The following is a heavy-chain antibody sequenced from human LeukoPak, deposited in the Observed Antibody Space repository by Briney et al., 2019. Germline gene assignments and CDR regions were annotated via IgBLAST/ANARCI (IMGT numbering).Heavy chain of an antibody. J-gene: IGHJ6*02. V-gene: IGHV1-46*01. D-gene: IGHD2-21*02. CDR3: ARVGSCDSGGDCYFGRYYYYYYGMDV. CDR2: INPSGGST. CDR1: GYTFTSYY. Sequence: ASVKVSRKASGYTFTSYYMHWVRQAPGQGLAWMGIINPSGGSTSYAQKSQGRVTMTRDTSTSTVYMELSSLRSEDTAVYYCARVGSCDSGGDCYFGRYYYYYYGMDVWGQGTMVTVSS.